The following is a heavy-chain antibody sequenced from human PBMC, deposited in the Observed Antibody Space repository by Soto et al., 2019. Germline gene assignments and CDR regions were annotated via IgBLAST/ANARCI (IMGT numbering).Heavy chain of an antibody. CDR3: AXDREVYYYGPGDFSGDY. D-gene: IGHD3-10*01. V-gene: IGHV3-23*01. CDR2: ISGSGGST. J-gene: IGHJ4*02. Sequence: PGGSLRLSCAASGFTFSGYAMSWVRQAPGKGLEWVSAISGSGGSTYYADSVKGRFTISRDNSKNTLYLQMNSLRAEDTAVYYCAXDREVYYYGPGDFSGDYWGQGTLVTVSS. CDR1: GFTFSGYA.